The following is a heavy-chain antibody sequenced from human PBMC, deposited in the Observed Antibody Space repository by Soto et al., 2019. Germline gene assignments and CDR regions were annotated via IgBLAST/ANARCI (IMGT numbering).Heavy chain of an antibody. V-gene: IGHV5-51*01. CDR3: AASIFYYGMDV. J-gene: IGHJ6*02. Sequence: PGESLKISCKGSGYTFTNYWIGWVRRMPGKGPEWMGIIYPGDSDTKYNPSFQGQVTISADKSITTTYLQWSSLKASDTAIYYCAASIFYYGMDVWGQGTTVTVSS. CDR1: GYTFTNYW. CDR2: IYPGDSDT.